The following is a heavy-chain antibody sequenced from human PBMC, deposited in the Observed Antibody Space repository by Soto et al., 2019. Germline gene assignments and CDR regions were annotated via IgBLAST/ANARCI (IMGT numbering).Heavy chain of an antibody. CDR3: ARDKQPWIQNYYFDY. D-gene: IGHD5-18*01. CDR1: GFTFSSYA. J-gene: IGHJ4*02. CDR2: ISYDGSNK. V-gene: IGHV3-30-3*01. Sequence: QVQLVESGGGVVQPGRSLRLSCAASGFTFSSYAMHWVRQAPGKGLEWVAVISYDGSNKYYADSVKGRFTISRDNSKNPLYLQMNSLRAEDTAVYYCARDKQPWIQNYYFDYWGQGTLVTGSS.